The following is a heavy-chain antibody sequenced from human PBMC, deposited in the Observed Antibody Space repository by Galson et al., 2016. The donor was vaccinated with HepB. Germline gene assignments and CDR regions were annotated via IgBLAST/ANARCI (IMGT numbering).Heavy chain of an antibody. CDR3: AKGGALGQDLAR. V-gene: IGHV3-11*01. Sequence: LRLSCAASGFIFNDYYMTWIRQAPGEGLDWISYISEGGTTTQYADSVRGRFIVSRDNTKNLLSLQMNSLRVEDTGVYYCAKGGALGQDLARWGQGTLVTVSS. D-gene: IGHD2-15*01. CDR2: ISEGGTTT. CDR1: GFIFNDYY. J-gene: IGHJ4*02.